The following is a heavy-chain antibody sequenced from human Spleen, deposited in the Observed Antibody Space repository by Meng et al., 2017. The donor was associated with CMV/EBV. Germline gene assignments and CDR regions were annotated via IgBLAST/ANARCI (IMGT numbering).Heavy chain of an antibody. V-gene: IGHV7-4-1*01. D-gene: IGHD6-6*01. CDR1: GYTFTSYA. CDR2: INTNTGNP. J-gene: IGHJ4*02. Sequence: ASVKVSCKASGYTFTSYAMNWVRQAPGQGLEWMGWINTNTGNPTYAQGFTGRFVFSLDTSVSTAYLQICSLKAEDTAVYYCARHGKDGGQLVPNFDYWGQGTLVTVSS. CDR3: ARHGKDGGQLVPNFDY.